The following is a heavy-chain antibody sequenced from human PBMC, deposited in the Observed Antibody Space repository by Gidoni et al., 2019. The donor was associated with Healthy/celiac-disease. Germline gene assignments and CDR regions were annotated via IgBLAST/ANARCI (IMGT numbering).Heavy chain of an antibody. CDR3: AKGGNNYYGSGSYYNPIDY. D-gene: IGHD3-10*01. V-gene: IGHV3-9*01. CDR2: ISWNSGSI. J-gene: IGHJ4*02. CDR1: GFTFDDYA. Sequence: EVQLVESGGGLVQPGRSLRLSCAASGFTFDDYAMHWVRQAPGKGLGWVSGISWNSGSIGYADSVKGRFTISRDNAKNSLYLQMNSLRAEDTALYYCAKGGNNYYGSGSYYNPIDYWGQGTLVTVSS.